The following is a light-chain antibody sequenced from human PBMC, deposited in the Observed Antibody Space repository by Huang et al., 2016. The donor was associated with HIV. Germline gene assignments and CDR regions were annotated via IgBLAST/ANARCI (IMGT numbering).Light chain of an antibody. CDR2: LAS. J-gene: IGKJ4*01. CDR3: QQYFETPLT. V-gene: IGKV4-1*01. Sequence: DIVMTQSPDSLAVSLGERATVNCKSSQTILYSSKNKNYLAWYQQKPGQPPKLLIYLASTRESGVPDRFSGSGSGTDFTLTISSLQAEDVAVYYCQQYFETPLTFGGGTKVEIK. CDR1: QTILYSSKNKNY.